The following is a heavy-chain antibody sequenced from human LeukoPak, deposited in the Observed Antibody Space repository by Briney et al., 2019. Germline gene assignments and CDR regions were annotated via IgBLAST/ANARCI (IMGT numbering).Heavy chain of an antibody. Sequence: GESLKISCKGSGYSFSNYWIAWVRQMPGQGLEWMGIIFPSDSDTRYSPSFQGQVTISADRSISTAYLQWSSLKASDTAMYYCARHFKSFSSTWYHFDYWGQGTLDTVSS. CDR1: GYSFSNYW. D-gene: IGHD2-2*01. J-gene: IGHJ4*02. CDR2: IFPSDSDT. CDR3: ARHFKSFSSTWYHFDY. V-gene: IGHV5-51*01.